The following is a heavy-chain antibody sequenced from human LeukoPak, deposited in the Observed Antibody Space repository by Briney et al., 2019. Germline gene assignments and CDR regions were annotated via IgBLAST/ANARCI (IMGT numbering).Heavy chain of an antibody. D-gene: IGHD3-10*01. CDR3: AKGMSFGSGSSLEY. J-gene: IGHJ4*02. CDR2: ISGGGGST. V-gene: IGHV3-23*01. CDR1: GFTFDTYA. Sequence: PEGSLRLSCSASGFTFDTYAMTWVRQAPGKGLEWVSAISGGGGSTYYADSVKGRFTITRDNSQNTMVLQVKSLKVEDTAVYYCAKGMSFGSGSSLEYWGQGTLVAVSS.